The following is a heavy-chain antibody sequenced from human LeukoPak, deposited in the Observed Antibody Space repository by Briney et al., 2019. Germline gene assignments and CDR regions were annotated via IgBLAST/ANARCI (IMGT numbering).Heavy chain of an antibody. V-gene: IGHV3-23*01. CDR1: GFTFSSYA. CDR2: ISGSGGST. CDR3: AKIGVFGVVIYYFDY. D-gene: IGHD3-3*01. J-gene: IGHJ4*02. Sequence: GGSLRLSCAASGFTFSSYAMIWVRQAPGKGLEWVSAISGSGGSTYYPHSVKGRFTISRDNSKNPLYLQMNSLSAEDTAVYYCAKIGVFGVVIYYFDYWGQGTLVTVSS.